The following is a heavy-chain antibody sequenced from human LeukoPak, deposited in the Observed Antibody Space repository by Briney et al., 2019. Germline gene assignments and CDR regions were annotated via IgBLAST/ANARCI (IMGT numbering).Heavy chain of an antibody. J-gene: IGHJ3*01. CDR2: IYYSGST. CDR1: GGSISSYY. V-gene: IGHV4-59*08. D-gene: IGHD5-18*01. CDR3: ARPAERGYSYGLDF. Sequence: PSETLSLTCTVSGGSISSYYWSWIRQPPGKGLEWIGYIYYSGSTNYNPSLKSRVTISVDTSKNQFSLKLSSVIAADTAVYYCARPAERGYSYGLDFWGQGTMVTVSS.